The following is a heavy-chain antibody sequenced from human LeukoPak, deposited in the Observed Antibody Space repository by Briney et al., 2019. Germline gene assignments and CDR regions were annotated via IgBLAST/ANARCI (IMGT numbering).Heavy chain of an antibody. CDR1: GFTFSSYG. CDR2: IWYDGSNK. J-gene: IGHJ4*02. D-gene: IGHD4-17*01. V-gene: IGHV3-33*01. CDR3: ARGLAVTSGFDY. Sequence: PGGSLRLSCAASGFTFSSYGMHWVRQAPGKGLEWVAVIWYDGSNKYYADSVKGRFSISRDNSKNTPYLQMNSLRAEDTAVYYCARGLAVTSGFDYWGQGTLVTVSS.